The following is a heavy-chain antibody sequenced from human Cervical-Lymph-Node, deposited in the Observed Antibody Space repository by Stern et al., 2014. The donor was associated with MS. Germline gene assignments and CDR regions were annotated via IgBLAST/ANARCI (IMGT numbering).Heavy chain of an antibody. CDR2: IWYDGSNK. Sequence: VQLVQSGGGVVQPGRSLRLSCAASGFTFSGYGLHWVRQAPGKGLAWVAVIWYDGSNKYYADSVKGRFTISRDNSKNTLYLQMNSLGAEDTAVYYCAREEEYCSGGSCYCDYWGQGTLVTVSS. V-gene: IGHV3-33*01. CDR1: GFTFSGYG. CDR3: AREEEYCSGGSCYCDY. J-gene: IGHJ4*02. D-gene: IGHD2-15*01.